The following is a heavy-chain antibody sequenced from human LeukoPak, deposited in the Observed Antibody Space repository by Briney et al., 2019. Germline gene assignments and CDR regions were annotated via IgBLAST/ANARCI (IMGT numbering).Heavy chain of an antibody. D-gene: IGHD2-21*02. CDR1: GGTFSSYA. Sequence: GASVKVSCKASGGTFSSYAISLVRQAPGQGLEWMGRIIPILGIANYAQKFQGRVTITADKSTSTAYMELSSLRSEDTAVYYCARAPIAYCGGDCYNYYYGMDVWGQGTTVTVSS. CDR2: IIPILGIA. J-gene: IGHJ6*02. CDR3: ARAPIAYCGGDCYNYYYGMDV. V-gene: IGHV1-69*04.